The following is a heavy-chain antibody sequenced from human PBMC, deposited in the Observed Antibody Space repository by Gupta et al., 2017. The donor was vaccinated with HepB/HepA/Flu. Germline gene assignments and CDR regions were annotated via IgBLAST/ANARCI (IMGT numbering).Heavy chain of an antibody. CDR3: ARSSIPYGDYIAPIDS. D-gene: IGHD4-17*01. J-gene: IGHJ4*02. CDR2: INPNDDIT. V-gene: IGHV1-46*01. Sequence: QVQLVQPGAEVKKPGASATLSCKESGNTFTIYSMHWVRQAPGQGLEGMGIINPNDDITISTQKFQGRITMTKDTSTSTVYMELRSLRSEDTALDYCARSSIPYGDYIAPIDSWGQGTLVTVSS. CDR1: GNTFTIYS.